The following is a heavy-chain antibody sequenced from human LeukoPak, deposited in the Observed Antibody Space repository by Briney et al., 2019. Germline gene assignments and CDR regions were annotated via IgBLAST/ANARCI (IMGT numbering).Heavy chain of an antibody. Sequence: SVKVSCKASGGTFSSYAISWVRQAPGQGLEWMGGIIPIFGTANYAQKFQGRVTITADESTSTAYMELSSLRSEDTAVYYCARGQHCTNGVCYDNYYYYYMDVWGKGTTVTVSS. CDR1: GGTFSSYA. CDR3: ARGQHCTNGVCYDNYYYYYMDV. V-gene: IGHV1-69*13. CDR2: IIPIFGTA. J-gene: IGHJ6*03. D-gene: IGHD2-8*01.